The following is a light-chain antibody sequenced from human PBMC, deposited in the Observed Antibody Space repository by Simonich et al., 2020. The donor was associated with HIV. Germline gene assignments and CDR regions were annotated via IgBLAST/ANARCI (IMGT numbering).Light chain of an antibody. Sequence: DIVMTQSPDSLAVSLGERATINCKSSQSVLYSSNNKNYLAWYQQKPGQPPNLLIYWASTRESGVPDRISGSGSGTDFTLTISSLQTEDVAVYYCQQYYSAPLTFGQGTKVEIK. V-gene: IGKV4-1*01. CDR3: QQYYSAPLT. J-gene: IGKJ1*01. CDR1: QSVLYSSNNKNY. CDR2: WAS.